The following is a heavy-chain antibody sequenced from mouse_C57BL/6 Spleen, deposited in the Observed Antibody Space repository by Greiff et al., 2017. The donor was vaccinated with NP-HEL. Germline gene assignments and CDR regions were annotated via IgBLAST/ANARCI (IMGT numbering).Heavy chain of an antibody. J-gene: IGHJ4*01. Sequence: EVKVEESGGGLVKPGGSLKLSCAASGFTFSDYGMHWVRQAPEKGLEWVAYISSGSSTIYYADTVKGRFTISRDNAKNTLFLQMTSLRSEDTAMYYCARGGSTLYAMDYWGQGTSVTVSS. CDR2: ISSGSSTI. V-gene: IGHV5-17*01. D-gene: IGHD2-1*01. CDR3: ARGGSTLYAMDY. CDR1: GFTFSDYG.